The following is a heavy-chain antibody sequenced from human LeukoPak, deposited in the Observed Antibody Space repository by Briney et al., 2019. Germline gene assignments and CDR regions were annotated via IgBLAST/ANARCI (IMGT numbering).Heavy chain of an antibody. Sequence: PGGSLRLSCAASGFTFSSYAMSWVRQAPGKGLEWVSSISASGSSTFYADSVKGRFTISRDNSKNTLYLQMNSLRAEDTAVYYCARGNSSGYYYPLFDYWGQGTLVTVSS. J-gene: IGHJ4*02. D-gene: IGHD3-22*01. CDR2: ISASGSST. CDR3: ARGNSSGYYYPLFDY. CDR1: GFTFSSYA. V-gene: IGHV3-23*01.